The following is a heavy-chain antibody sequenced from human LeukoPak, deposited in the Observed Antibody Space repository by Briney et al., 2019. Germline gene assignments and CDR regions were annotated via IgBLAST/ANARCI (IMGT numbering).Heavy chain of an antibody. V-gene: IGHV1-8*01. Sequence: ASVTVSCKASGYTFTSYDINWVRQAPGKGLEWMGWMNPNSGNTVYAQKFQGRVTMTRNTSISTAYMELSSLRSEDTAVYYCARGGLRCGGDCLKAWHAFDIWGQGTMVTVSS. CDR1: GYTFTSYD. CDR2: MNPNSGNT. J-gene: IGHJ3*02. D-gene: IGHD2-21*02. CDR3: ARGGLRCGGDCLKAWHAFDI.